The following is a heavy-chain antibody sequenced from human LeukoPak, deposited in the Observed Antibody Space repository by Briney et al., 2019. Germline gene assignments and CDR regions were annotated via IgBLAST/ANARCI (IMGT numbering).Heavy chain of an antibody. V-gene: IGHV1-8*01. J-gene: IGHJ6*04. CDR3: ARGRPHGV. Sequence: ALVKVSCKASGYTFISYDINWVRQAPGQGLEWMGWMNPSSGNTGYAQKFQGRVTMTRNTSINTAYMELSSLKSEDTAVYCWARGRPHGVWGKGTAVTVSS. CDR2: MNPSSGNT. CDR1: GYTFISYD.